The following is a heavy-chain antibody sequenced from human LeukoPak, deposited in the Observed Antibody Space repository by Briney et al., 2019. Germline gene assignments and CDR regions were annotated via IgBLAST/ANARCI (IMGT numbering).Heavy chain of an antibody. CDR3: AATYYYGSVPLGAFDI. V-gene: IGHV4-30-2*06. Sequence: SETLSLTCAVSGGSVGSRGYSWNWIRQSPGKGLECIGYIYHSGGSYYNPSLYSRVTISSDSSNNQFSLKLSSVTAADTATYFCAATYYYGSVPLGAFDIWGQGIMVTVSS. CDR1: GGSVGSRGYS. D-gene: IGHD3-10*01. J-gene: IGHJ3*02. CDR2: IYHSGGS.